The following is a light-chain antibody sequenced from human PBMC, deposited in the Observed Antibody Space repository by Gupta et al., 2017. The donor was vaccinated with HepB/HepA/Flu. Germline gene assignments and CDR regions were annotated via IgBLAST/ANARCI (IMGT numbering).Light chain of an antibody. V-gene: IGKV1-17*01. J-gene: IGKJ1*01. CDR3: LQDNSYPRT. CDR2: SAS. CDR1: NGIRND. Sequence: IQITQSTSSLPASVGDRLPITSRASNGIRNDLGWYQQKPGKAPKRLIYSASSLESGVPSRFSGSGSGTEFTLTISSLQPEDFATYYCLQDNSYPRTFGPGTKVEIK.